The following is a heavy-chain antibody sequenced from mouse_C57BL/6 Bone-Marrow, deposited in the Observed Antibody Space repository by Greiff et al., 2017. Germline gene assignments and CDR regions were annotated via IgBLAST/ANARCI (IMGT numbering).Heavy chain of an antibody. D-gene: IGHD2-14*01. CDR1: GYTFTDYY. Sequence: VQLQQSGPELVKPGASVKISCKASGYTFTDYYMNWVKQSHGKSLEWIGDINPNNGGTSYNQKFKGKATLTVDKSSSTAYMELRSLTSEDSAVYYCARIGYDGNYFDYWGQGTTLTVSS. CDR3: ARIGYDGNYFDY. CDR2: INPNNGGT. V-gene: IGHV1-26*01. J-gene: IGHJ2*01.